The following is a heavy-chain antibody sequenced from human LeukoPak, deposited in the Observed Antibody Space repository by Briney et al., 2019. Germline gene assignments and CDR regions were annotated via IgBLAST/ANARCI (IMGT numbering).Heavy chain of an antibody. V-gene: IGHV3-33*08. CDR3: ARDDYGGKLDI. CDR1: GFSISNYG. Sequence: PGGSLRLSCAGSGFSISNYGMNWVRQAPGKGLEWVAVIWYDGSNKYYADSVKGRFTISRDNSKNTLYLQMNSLRAEDTAVYYCARDDYGGKLDIWGQGTVVTVSS. J-gene: IGHJ3*02. D-gene: IGHD4-23*01. CDR2: IWYDGSNK.